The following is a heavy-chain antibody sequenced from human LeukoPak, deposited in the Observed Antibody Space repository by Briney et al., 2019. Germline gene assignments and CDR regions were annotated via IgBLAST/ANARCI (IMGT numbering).Heavy chain of an antibody. CDR1: GGSINSGGYY. Sequence: SQTLSLTCSVSGGSINSGGYYWSWIRQHPGKGLEWIGYISYRGSTYFNPSLKSRVTISVDTSKNQFSLRLSSVTAADTAVYYCARESSGGDYWGQGTLVTVSS. D-gene: IGHD2-15*01. J-gene: IGHJ4*02. V-gene: IGHV4-31*03. CDR2: ISYRGST. CDR3: ARESSGGDY.